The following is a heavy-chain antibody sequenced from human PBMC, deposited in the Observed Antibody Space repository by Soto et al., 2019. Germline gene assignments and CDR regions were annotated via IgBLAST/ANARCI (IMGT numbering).Heavy chain of an antibody. CDR3: ARAGVVGATALDS. CDR2: IYHSGST. Sequence: QQQLQESGSGLVKPSQTLSLTCAVSGGSISSGGYSWSWIRQPPGKGLEWIGYIYHSGSTYYSPSLKSRVTISVDRSKNQFSLKLSSVTAADTAVYYCARAGVVGATALDSWGQGTLVTVSS. D-gene: IGHD1-26*01. V-gene: IGHV4-30-2*01. J-gene: IGHJ4*02. CDR1: GGSISSGGYS.